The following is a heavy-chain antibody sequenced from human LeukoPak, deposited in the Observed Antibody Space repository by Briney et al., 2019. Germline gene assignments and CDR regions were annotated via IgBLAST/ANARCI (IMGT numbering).Heavy chain of an antibody. V-gene: IGHV3-74*01. J-gene: IGHJ4*02. Sequence: GGSLRLSCAASGFTFSSYWMHWVRQAPGKGLVWVSRINSDGSSTIYADAVKSRYTISRDNAKNTLYLQMNSLRAEDTALYYCERESPHFDYWGQGPLVTVSS. CDR1: GFTFSSYW. CDR2: INSDGSST. CDR3: ERESPHFDY. D-gene: IGHD3-3*02.